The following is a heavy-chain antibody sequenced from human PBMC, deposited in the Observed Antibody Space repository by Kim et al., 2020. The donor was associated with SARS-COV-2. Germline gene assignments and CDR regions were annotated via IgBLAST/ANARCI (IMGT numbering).Heavy chain of an antibody. V-gene: IGHV3-33*01. CDR3: ARDVGNEEFDT. Sequence: GGSLRLSCAGSGFIFVNYGIHWVRQAPGKGLEWVSLIWSDGRNKHYADSMKGRFSVSRDNSKNTVYLQMNNLRPEDTAVYYCARDVGNEEFDTLGQGTLVTVSS. J-gene: IGHJ5*02. CDR2: IWSDGRNK. CDR1: GFIFVNYG.